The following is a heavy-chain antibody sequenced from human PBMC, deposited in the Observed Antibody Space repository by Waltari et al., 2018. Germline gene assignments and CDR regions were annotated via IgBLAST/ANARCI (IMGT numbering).Heavy chain of an antibody. CDR2: MKSNADAGTT. J-gene: IGHJ6*03. V-gene: IGHV3-15*01. CDR1: GFTFSNAW. D-gene: IGHD3-22*01. Sequence: EGQLVESGGGLVQPGESLRLSCAASGFTFSNAWMTWVRKAPGKGLEWVGRMKSNADAGTTDYGAPVKGRFTISRDESKNTLYLQMNSLKTEDTGIYYCTTDAASSGYYYRNYFKDVWGKGTTVTVSS. CDR3: TTDAASSGYYYRNYFKDV.